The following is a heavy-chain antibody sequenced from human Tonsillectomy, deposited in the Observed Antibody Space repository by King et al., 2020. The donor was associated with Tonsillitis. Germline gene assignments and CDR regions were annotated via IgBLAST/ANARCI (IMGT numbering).Heavy chain of an antibody. J-gene: IGHJ3*01. CDR2: VNPNGGGT. Sequence: VQLVQSGAEVKKPGASVNVSCTASGYTFIGYYIHWVRQAPGQGLEWMGWVNPNGGGTNYAQKFQGRVTMTRDTSISTSYMELSSLRYDDTAVYYCARDILPESPFDFWGPGTMVAVSS. V-gene: IGHV1-2*02. CDR3: ARDILPESPFDF. D-gene: IGHD2-21*01. CDR1: GYTFIGYY.